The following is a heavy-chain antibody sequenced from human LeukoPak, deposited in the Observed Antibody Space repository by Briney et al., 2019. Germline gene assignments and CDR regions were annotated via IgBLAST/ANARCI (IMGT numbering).Heavy chain of an antibody. Sequence: SETLSLTCAVYGGSLSGYYWSWIRQPPGKGLEWIGEINHSGSTNYNPSLKSRVTISVDTSKNQFSLKLSSVTAADTAVYYCARYAAAGTGWFDPWGQEPWSPSP. J-gene: IGHJ5*02. CDR1: GGSLSGYY. D-gene: IGHD6-13*01. CDR3: ARYAAAGTGWFDP. V-gene: IGHV4-34*01. CDR2: INHSGST.